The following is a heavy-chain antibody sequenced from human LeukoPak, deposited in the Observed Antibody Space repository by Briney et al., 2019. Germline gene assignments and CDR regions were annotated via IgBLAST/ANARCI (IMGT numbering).Heavy chain of an antibody. D-gene: IGHD3-10*01. J-gene: IGHJ6*02. Sequence: SETLSLTCTVSGGSINSYYWGWIRQSPGKGLEWIGYIYYTGSTSYNPSLQSRVTMSVDTSKNQFSLKLSSVTAADTAVYYCARDLIGYYGSGSYDNPYYYYGMDVWGQGTTVTVSS. CDR3: ARDLIGYYGSGSYDNPYYYYGMDV. CDR2: IYYTGST. V-gene: IGHV4-59*12. CDR1: GGSINSYY.